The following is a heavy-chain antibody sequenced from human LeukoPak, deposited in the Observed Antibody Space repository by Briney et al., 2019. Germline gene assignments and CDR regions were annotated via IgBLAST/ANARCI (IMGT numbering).Heavy chain of an antibody. CDR2: ISSSSSYI. CDR1: GFTFDDYG. V-gene: IGHV3-21*01. D-gene: IGHD3-22*01. J-gene: IGHJ4*02. Sequence: GGSLRLSCAASGFTFDDYGMSWVRQAPGKGLEWVSSISSSSSYIYYADSVKGRFTISRDNAKNSLYLQMNSLRAEDTAVYYCARLSSGYYGYWGQGTLVTVSS. CDR3: ARLSSGYYGY.